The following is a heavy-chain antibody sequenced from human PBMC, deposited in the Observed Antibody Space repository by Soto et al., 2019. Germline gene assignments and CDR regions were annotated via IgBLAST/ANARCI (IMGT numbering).Heavy chain of an antibody. V-gene: IGHV3-11*01. J-gene: IGHJ4*02. D-gene: IGHD2-15*01. Sequence: PGGSLRLSCAASGFTFSDYYMSWIRQAPGKGLEWVSYISSSGSTIYYADSVKGRFTISRDNAKNSLYLQMNSLRAEDTAVYYCARRKYDWRCSGGSCYIDYWGQGTLVTVSS. CDR3: ARRKYDWRCSGGSCYIDY. CDR1: GFTFSDYY. CDR2: ISSSGSTI.